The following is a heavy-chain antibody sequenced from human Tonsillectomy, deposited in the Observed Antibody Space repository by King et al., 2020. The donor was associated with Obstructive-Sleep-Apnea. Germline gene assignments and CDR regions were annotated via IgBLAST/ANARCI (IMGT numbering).Heavy chain of an antibody. Sequence: VQLVQSGGGLVKPGGSLRLSCAASGFTFSDYYMSWIRQAPGKGLEWVSYISSSGSTIYYADSVKGRFTISRDNAKNSLYLQMNSLRAEDTAVYYCARVGVYYDILTGYSPQDYFDYWGQGTLVTVSS. J-gene: IGHJ4*02. V-gene: IGHV3-11*01. D-gene: IGHD3-9*01. CDR1: GFTFSDYY. CDR3: ARVGVYYDILTGYSPQDYFDY. CDR2: ISSSGSTI.